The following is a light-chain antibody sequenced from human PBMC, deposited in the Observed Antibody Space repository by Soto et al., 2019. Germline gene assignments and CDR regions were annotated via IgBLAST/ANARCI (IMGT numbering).Light chain of an antibody. CDR2: DVN. CDR1: SSDVGGYDY. Sequence: QSALTQPASVSGSPGQSITISCTGTSSDVGGYDYVSWYQQHPGKAPKLMLYDVNNRPSGVSNRFSGSKSGNTASLTISGLQAEDEADYYCSSYISSITLVFGAGTKLTVL. V-gene: IGLV2-14*03. CDR3: SSYISSITLV. J-gene: IGLJ2*01.